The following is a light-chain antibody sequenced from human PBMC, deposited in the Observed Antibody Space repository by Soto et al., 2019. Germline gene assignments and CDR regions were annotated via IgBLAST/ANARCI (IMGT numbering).Light chain of an antibody. CDR2: DAS. CDR1: QSISSW. CDR3: QQYNSYVA. J-gene: IGKJ1*01. V-gene: IGKV1-5*01. Sequence: DIQMTHSTFTLSSSVGDRVTITFRASQSISSWLAWYQQKPGKAPKLLIYDASSLESGVPSRFSGSGSGTEFTLTISSLQPDDFATYYCQQYNSYVAFGQGTKVDIK.